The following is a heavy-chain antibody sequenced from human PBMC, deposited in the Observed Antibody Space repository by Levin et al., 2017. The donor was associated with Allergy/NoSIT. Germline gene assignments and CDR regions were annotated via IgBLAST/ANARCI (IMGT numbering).Heavy chain of an antibody. CDR3: TTVGYCGGGVCYGQPSYY. Sequence: GESLKISCAASGFTFSNAWMSWVRQAPGKGLEWVGRIKSKTDDMATDYAAPVKGRFTMSRDDSKETLYLQMNSLKTEDTAVYYCTTVGYCGGGVCYGQPSYYWGQGTLVTVSS. CDR2: IKSKTDDMAT. V-gene: IGHV3-15*01. CDR1: GFTFSNAW. D-gene: IGHD2-15*01. J-gene: IGHJ4*02.